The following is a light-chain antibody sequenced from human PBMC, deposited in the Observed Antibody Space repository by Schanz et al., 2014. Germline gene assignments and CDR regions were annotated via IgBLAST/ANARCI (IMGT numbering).Light chain of an antibody. CDR3: QQYSNWPSFT. CDR1: QSVSSN. J-gene: IGKJ3*01. CDR2: GAS. Sequence: EIVMTQSPATLSVSPGERVTLSCRASQSVSSNLAWYQQKPGQAPRLLIYGASTRATGIPARVSGSGSGTEFTLTISSLQSEDFVVYYCQQYSNWPSFTFGPGTKV. V-gene: IGKV3-15*01.